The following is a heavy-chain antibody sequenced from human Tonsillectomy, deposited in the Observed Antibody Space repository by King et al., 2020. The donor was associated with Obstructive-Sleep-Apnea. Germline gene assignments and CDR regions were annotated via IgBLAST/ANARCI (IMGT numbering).Heavy chain of an antibody. CDR2: IRSKANSYAT. Sequence: VQLVESGGALVQPGGSLKLSCAASGFTFSGSAMHWVRQASGKGLEWVGRIRSKANSYATAYAASVKGRFTISRDDSKNTAYLQMSSLKTEDTAVYYCSVGDYGYFDYWGQGTLVTVSS. D-gene: IGHD4-17*01. V-gene: IGHV3-73*01. J-gene: IGHJ4*02. CDR1: GFTFSGSA. CDR3: SVGDYGYFDY.